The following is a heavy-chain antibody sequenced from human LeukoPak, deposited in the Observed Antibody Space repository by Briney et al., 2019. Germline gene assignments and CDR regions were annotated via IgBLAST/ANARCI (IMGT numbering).Heavy chain of an antibody. CDR1: GYTFTSYG. D-gene: IGHD6-13*01. V-gene: IGHV1-18*01. CDR3: ARAEGYSSSWYYFDY. J-gene: IGHJ4*02. CDR2: ISAYNGNT. Sequence: ASVKVSCKAYGYTFTSYGISWVRQAPGQGLEWMGWISAYNGNTNYAQKLQGRVTMTTDTSTSTAYMELRSLRSDDTAVYYCARAEGYSSSWYYFDYWGQGTLVTVSS.